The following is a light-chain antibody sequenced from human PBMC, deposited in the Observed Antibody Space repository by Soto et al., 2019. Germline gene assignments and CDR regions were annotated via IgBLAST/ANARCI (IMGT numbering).Light chain of an antibody. Sequence: ELVLTPSPGTLSLSPVETATLSCRASQSFGGTSLAWYQQKPGQSPRLLIYGASSRATGIPDRFSGSGSGTDFTLTISRLEPEDFAVYYCQQRSNWPRTFGQGTKVDIK. CDR1: QSFGGTS. CDR3: QQRSNWPRT. J-gene: IGKJ1*01. CDR2: GAS. V-gene: IGKV3D-20*02.